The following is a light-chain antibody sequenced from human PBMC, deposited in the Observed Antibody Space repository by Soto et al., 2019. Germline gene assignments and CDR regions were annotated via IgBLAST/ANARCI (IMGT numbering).Light chain of an antibody. Sequence: DIQLTQSPSTLSASVGDGVTITCRASQNISTSLAWYQHRPGKAPKLLIFDASSLESGVPSRFSGSGFGTEFTLTISSLQPEDIATYFCQQYDDLPITFGQGTDWRL. CDR3: QQYDDLPIT. J-gene: IGKJ5*01. CDR1: QNISTS. V-gene: IGKV1-5*01. CDR2: DAS.